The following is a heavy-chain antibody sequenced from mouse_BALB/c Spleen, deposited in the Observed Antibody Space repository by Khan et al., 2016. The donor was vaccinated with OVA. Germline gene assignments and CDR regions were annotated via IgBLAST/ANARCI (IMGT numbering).Heavy chain of an antibody. Sequence: EVELVESGGGIVQPGGSLKRSCEASRYTISSYGMSSVRQTPDKRLELVATIDSNGGSTDYPESVKRRFTISGDNAKNALYLQMRSLKSEDTAMYYCARSAIWGQGTTLTVSS. CDR2: IDSNGGST. V-gene: IGHV5-6-3*01. J-gene: IGHJ2*01. D-gene: IGHD2-12*01. CDR1: RYTISSYG. CDR3: ARSAI.